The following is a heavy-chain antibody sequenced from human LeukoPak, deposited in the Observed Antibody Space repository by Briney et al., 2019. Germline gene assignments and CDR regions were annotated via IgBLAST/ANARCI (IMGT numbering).Heavy chain of an antibody. D-gene: IGHD5-12*01. J-gene: IGHJ3*02. V-gene: IGHV3-30*02. CDR1: GFTLSSYD. Sequence: GGSLRLSCAASGFTLSSYDIHWVRQAPGKGLEWVAFIRYDGSNRYYADSVKGRFTISRDNSKNTLYLQMNSLRAEDTAVFYCARDSRSDIVATISAFDIWGQGTMVTVSS. CDR2: IRYDGSNR. CDR3: ARDSRSDIVATISAFDI.